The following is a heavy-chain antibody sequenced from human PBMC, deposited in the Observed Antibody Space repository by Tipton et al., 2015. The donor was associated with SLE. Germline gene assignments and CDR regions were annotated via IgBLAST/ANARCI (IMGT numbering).Heavy chain of an antibody. V-gene: IGHV4-39*01. CDR2: MYYSGST. CDR1: GGSISSSNYY. D-gene: IGHD3-10*01. J-gene: IGHJ4*02. CDR3: ARGTGSYGSNLDY. Sequence: TLSLTCTVSGGSISSSNYYWGWIRQPPGKGLEWIGNMYYSGSTYYNPSLKSRVTVSVDTSKNQFSLKVTSMTAADTAVYYCARGTGSYGSNLDYWGQGTLVTVSS.